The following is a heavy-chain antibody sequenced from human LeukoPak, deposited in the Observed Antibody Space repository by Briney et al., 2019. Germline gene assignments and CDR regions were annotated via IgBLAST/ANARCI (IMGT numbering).Heavy chain of an antibody. CDR3: ARPYSSSSLLPGFDY. D-gene: IGHD6-6*01. CDR2: IYYSGST. CDR1: GGSISSSSYY. J-gene: IGHJ4*02. V-gene: IGHV4-39*07. Sequence: PSETLSLTCTVSGGSISSSSYYWGWIRQPPGKGLEWIGSIYYSGSTYYNPSLKSRVTISVDTSKNQFSLKLSSVTAADTAVYFCARPYSSSSLLPGFDYWGQGTLVTVSS.